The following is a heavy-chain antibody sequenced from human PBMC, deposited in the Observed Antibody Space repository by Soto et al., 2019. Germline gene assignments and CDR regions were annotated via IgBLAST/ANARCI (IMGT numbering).Heavy chain of an antibody. CDR1: GFSLSTSGAG. CDR3: AHRYGGNYYRWYFDS. V-gene: IGHV2-5*01. CDR2: ISWKDEK. D-gene: IGHD1-26*01. Sequence: QITLKESGPTLVKPTQTLTVTCTFSGFSLSTSGAGVGWIRQSPGKAPEWLALISWKDEKRYNPGLKSILTITKDTSKTQVVLTMTDLDPVDTATYFCAHRYGGNYYRWYFDSWGPGNLVTVSS. J-gene: IGHJ4*02.